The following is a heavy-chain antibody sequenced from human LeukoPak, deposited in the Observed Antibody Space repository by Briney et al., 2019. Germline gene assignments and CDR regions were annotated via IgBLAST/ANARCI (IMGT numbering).Heavy chain of an antibody. CDR3: ARRLRGGDGYLNWFDP. CDR1: GGSISSSSYY. D-gene: IGHD5-24*01. Sequence: SETLSLTCTVSGGSISSSSYYWGWIRQPPGKGLEWIGSIYYSGSTYYNPSLKSRVTISVDTSKNQFSLKLTSVTAADTAVYCCARRLRGGDGYLNWFDPWGQGALVTVSS. CDR2: IYYSGST. V-gene: IGHV4-39*01. J-gene: IGHJ5*02.